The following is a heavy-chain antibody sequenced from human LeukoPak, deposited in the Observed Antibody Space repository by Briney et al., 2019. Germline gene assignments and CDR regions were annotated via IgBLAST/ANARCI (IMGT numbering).Heavy chain of an antibody. D-gene: IGHD1-26*01. CDR2: IKQDETEK. V-gene: IGHV3-7*03. CDR1: GFNLSRYW. J-gene: IGHJ4*02. Sequence: GGSLRLSCAASGFNLSRYWMSWVRQAPGEGLEWVANIKQDETEKDYVDSVRGRFTISRDNAKNSLYLQMNSLRADDTALYYCATYSGVHHKTFDDWGQGTLVTVSS. CDR3: ATYSGVHHKTFDD.